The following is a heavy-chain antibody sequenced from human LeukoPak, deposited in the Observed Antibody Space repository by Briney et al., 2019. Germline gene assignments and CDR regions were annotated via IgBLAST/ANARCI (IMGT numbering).Heavy chain of an antibody. V-gene: IGHV4-61*10. D-gene: IGHD3-22*01. CDR2: IYSSGST. CDR3: ARAGYYYDSSGPLMGYYMDV. Sequence: SETLSLTCTVSGGSINSGNHYWSWIRQPAGKGLEWIGHIYSSGSTNYNPSLKSRVTISVDTSKNQFSLKLSSVTAADTAVYYCARAGYYYDSSGPLMGYYMDVWGKGTTVTVSS. J-gene: IGHJ6*03. CDR1: GGSINSGNHY.